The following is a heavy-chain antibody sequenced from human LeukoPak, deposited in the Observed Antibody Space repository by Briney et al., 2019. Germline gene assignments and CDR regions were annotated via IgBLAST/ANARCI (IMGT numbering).Heavy chain of an antibody. CDR1: GGSFSGYY. Sequence: PSETLSLTCAVYGGSFSGYYWSWIRQPPGKGLEWIGEINHSGSTNYNPSLKSRVTISVDTSKNQFSLKLSSVTAADTAVYYCARVRSRYSSSWLYYWDQGTLVTVSS. V-gene: IGHV4-34*01. J-gene: IGHJ4*02. CDR3: ARVRSRYSSSWLYY. D-gene: IGHD6-13*01. CDR2: INHSGST.